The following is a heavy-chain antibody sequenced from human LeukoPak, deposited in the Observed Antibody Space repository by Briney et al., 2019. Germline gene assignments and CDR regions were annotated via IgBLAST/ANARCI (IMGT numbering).Heavy chain of an antibody. CDR1: GFTFSDYY. J-gene: IGHJ5*02. Sequence: LGGSLRLSCAASGFTFSDYYMSWIRQAPGKGLEWVSYISSSSSYTNYADSVKGRFTISRDNAKNSLYLQMNSLRAEDTAVYCCATTNFDWLLDLWGQGTLVTVSS. V-gene: IGHV3-11*06. CDR2: ISSSSSYT. CDR3: ATTNFDWLLDL. D-gene: IGHD3-9*01.